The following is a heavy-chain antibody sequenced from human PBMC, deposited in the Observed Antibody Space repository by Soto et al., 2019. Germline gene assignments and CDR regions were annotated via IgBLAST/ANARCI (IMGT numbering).Heavy chain of an antibody. V-gene: IGHV1-69*12. CDR2: IIPIFGTV. J-gene: IGHJ2*01. CDR1: GGTFSNYP. CDR3: ARGNHRWLQLWYFDL. D-gene: IGHD5-12*01. Sequence: QVQLVQSXXXXKKXXXXXXXSCXXSGGTFSNYPISWVRQAPGQGLEWMGGIIPIFGTVNYAQKFQGRVTITADESTSTAYMELSSLRSEDTAVYYCARGNHRWLQLWYFDLWGRGTLVTVSS.